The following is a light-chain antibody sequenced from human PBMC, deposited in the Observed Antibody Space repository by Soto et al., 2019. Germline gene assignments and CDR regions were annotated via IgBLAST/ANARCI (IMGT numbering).Light chain of an antibody. V-gene: IGKV3-11*01. J-gene: IGKJ1*01. CDR2: DAS. CDR3: QQYVRSPWT. Sequence: EIVLTQSPATLSLSPGERATLSCSASQSVSSYLAWYQQKPGQAPRLLIYDASNRATGIPARFSGSGSGTDFTLTISRLEPEDFAVYYCQQYVRSPWTFGQGTKVDIK. CDR1: QSVSSY.